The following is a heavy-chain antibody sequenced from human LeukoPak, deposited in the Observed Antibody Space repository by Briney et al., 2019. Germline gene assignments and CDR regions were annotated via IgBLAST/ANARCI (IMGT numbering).Heavy chain of an antibody. V-gene: IGHV4-59*01. J-gene: IGHJ6*02. CDR1: GGSISSYY. Sequence: PSETLSLTCTVSGGSISSYYWSWIRQLPGKGLEWIGYIYYSGSTNYNPSLKSRVTISVDTSKNQFSLKLSSVTAADTAVYYCARVGGTNYYYYGMDVWGQGTTVTVSS. CDR3: ARVGGTNYYYYGMDV. D-gene: IGHD1-1*01. CDR2: IYYSGST.